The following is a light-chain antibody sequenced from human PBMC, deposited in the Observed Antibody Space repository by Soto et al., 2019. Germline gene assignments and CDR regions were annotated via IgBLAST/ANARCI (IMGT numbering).Light chain of an antibody. Sequence: VPMTQSPSTLPASLGARATITFRASQSISSWLAWDQQKPVKAPKLLIYDASSLESGVPSRFSGSGSGTEFTLTISSLQPDDFATYYYQQYNSYSAFGQGTKVDIK. V-gene: IGKV1-5*01. J-gene: IGKJ1*01. CDR1: QSISSW. CDR2: DAS. CDR3: QQYNSYSA.